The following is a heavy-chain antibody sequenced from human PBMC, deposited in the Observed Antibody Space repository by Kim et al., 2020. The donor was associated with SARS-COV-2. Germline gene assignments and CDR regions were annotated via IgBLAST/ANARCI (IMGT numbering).Heavy chain of an antibody. J-gene: IGHJ5*02. CDR1: GGSFSGYY. Sequence: SETLSLTCAVYGGSFSGYYWSWIRQPPGKGLEWIGEINHSGSTNYNPSLKSRVTISVDTSKNQFSLKLSSVTAADTAVYYCARRTTVVTPRPNWFDPWGQGTLVTVSS. D-gene: IGHD4-17*01. V-gene: IGHV4-34*01. CDR3: ARRTTVVTPRPNWFDP. CDR2: INHSGST.